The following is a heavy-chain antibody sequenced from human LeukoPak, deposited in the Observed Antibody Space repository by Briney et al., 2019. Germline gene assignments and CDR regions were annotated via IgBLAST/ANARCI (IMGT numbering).Heavy chain of an antibody. V-gene: IGHV4-39*07. CDR1: GGSISSSSYY. CDR3: ARDLTAMVRFYY. D-gene: IGHD5-18*01. Sequence: PSETLSLTCTVSGGSISSSSYYWGWIRQPPGKGLEWIGEIYHSGSTNYNPSLKSRVTISVDKSKNQFSLKLSSVTAADTAVYYCARDLTAMVRFYYWGQGTLVTVSS. J-gene: IGHJ4*02. CDR2: IYHSGST.